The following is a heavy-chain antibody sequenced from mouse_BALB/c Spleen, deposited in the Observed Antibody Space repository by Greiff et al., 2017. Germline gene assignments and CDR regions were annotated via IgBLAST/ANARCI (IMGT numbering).Heavy chain of an antibody. J-gene: IGHJ4*01. CDR3: ARDRGRAMDY. V-gene: IGHV5-4*02. Sequence: EVKLVESGGGLVKPGGSLKLSCAASGFTFSDYYMYWVRQTPEKRLEWVATISDGGSYTYYPDSVKGRFTISRDNAKNNLYLQMSSLKSEDTAMYYCARDRGRAMDYWGQGTPVTVSS. D-gene: IGHD3-1*01. CDR1: GFTFSDYY. CDR2: ISDGGSYT.